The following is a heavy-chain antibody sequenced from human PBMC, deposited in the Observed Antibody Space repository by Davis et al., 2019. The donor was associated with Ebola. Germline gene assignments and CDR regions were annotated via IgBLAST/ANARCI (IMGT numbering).Heavy chain of an antibody. D-gene: IGHD3-10*01. V-gene: IGHV1-18*01. J-gene: IGHJ6*02. Sequence: ASVKVPCKASGYTFTSYGISWLRQPPGQGLEWMGWISPYNGNTNYAQKLQGRVTMTTDTSTSTAYMELRSLRSDDTAVYYCARDGLRRGYYYYGMDVWGQGTTVTVAS. CDR2: ISPYNGNT. CDR1: GYTFTSYG. CDR3: ARDGLRRGYYYYGMDV.